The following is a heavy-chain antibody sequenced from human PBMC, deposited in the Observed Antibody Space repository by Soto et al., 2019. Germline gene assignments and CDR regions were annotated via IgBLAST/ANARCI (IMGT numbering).Heavy chain of an antibody. CDR1: GFTFSSYG. J-gene: IGHJ4*02. D-gene: IGHD1-26*01. CDR2: ISYDGSNK. V-gene: IGHV3-30*18. CDR3: AKDRNWELRSLDY. Sequence: QVQLVESGGDVVQPGRSLRLSCAASGFTFSSYGMHWVRQAPGKGLEWVAVISYDGSNKYYADSVKGRFTISRDNSKNTLYLQMNSLRAEDTAVYYCAKDRNWELRSLDYWGQGTLVTVSS.